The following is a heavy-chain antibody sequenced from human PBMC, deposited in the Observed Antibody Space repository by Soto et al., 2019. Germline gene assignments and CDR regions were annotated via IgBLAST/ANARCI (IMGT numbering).Heavy chain of an antibody. Sequence: ASVKVSCKASGFTFSSSAVQWVRQARGRRLEWIGWIVLGNGNTNYAQKFQERVTITRDMSTSTAYMEVRSLTSDDTAVYYCATRIGNIGWYWLDTWGQGTLVTVSS. V-gene: IGHV1-58*01. CDR2: IVLGNGNT. J-gene: IGHJ5*02. CDR3: ATRIGNIGWYWLDT. CDR1: GFTFSSSA. D-gene: IGHD6-19*01.